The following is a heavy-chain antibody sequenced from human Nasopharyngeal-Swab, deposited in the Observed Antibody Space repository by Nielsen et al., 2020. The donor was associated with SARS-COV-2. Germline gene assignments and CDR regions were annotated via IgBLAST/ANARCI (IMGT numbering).Heavy chain of an antibody. J-gene: IGHJ4*02. CDR1: GGSFNEYY. Sequence: GSLRLSCGVSGGSFNEYYWSWIRQSPDKGLEWIGEINHSDRTIYNPSLKSRLTISVDTSKSPFSLELRSVTATDTAVYYCARSTWIPLDSWGPGTLVTVSS. CDR2: INHSDRT. D-gene: IGHD5-12*01. V-gene: IGHV4-34*01. CDR3: ARSTWIPLDS.